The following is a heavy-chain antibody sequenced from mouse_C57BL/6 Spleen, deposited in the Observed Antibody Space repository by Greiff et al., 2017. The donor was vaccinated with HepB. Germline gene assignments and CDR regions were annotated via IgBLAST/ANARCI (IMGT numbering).Heavy chain of an antibody. Sequence: QVHVKQSGAELVRPGASVTLSCKASGYTFTDYEMHWVKQTPVHGLEWIGAIDPETGGSAYNQKFKGKAILTADKSSSTAYMELRSLTSEDSAVYYCTRSSYGYDGGYYFDYWGQGTTLTVSS. J-gene: IGHJ2*01. D-gene: IGHD2-2*01. CDR2: IDPETGGS. V-gene: IGHV1-15*01. CDR3: TRSSYGYDGGYYFDY. CDR1: GYTFTDYE.